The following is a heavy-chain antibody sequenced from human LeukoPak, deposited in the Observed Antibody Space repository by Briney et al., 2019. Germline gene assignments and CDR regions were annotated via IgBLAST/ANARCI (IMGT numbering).Heavy chain of an antibody. V-gene: IGHV3-21*03. CDR2: ITSSSNYI. J-gene: IGHJ4*02. CDR1: GFTFSSYN. CDR3: ARDCWDYGSGSYCGIDY. D-gene: IGHD3-10*01. Sequence: PGGSLRLSCAASGFTFSSYNMNWVRQAPGKGLEWVSSITSSSNYIYYADSVKGRFTISRNNAKNSLYLQMNSLRAEDTTVYYCARDCWDYGSGSYCGIDYWGQGTLVTVSS.